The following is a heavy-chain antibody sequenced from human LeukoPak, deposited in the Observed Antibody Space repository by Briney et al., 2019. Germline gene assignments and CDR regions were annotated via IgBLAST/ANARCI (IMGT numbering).Heavy chain of an antibody. J-gene: IGHJ6*02. V-gene: IGHV3-13*04. Sequence: AGSRRLSCAASGFTFSSYDMHWVRQATGKGLEWVSAIGTAGDTYYPGSVKGRFTISRENAKNSLYLQMNRLRAGDAAVYYCAREANGMDVWGQGTTVTVSS. CDR1: GFTFSSYD. CDR2: IGTAGDT. CDR3: AREANGMDV.